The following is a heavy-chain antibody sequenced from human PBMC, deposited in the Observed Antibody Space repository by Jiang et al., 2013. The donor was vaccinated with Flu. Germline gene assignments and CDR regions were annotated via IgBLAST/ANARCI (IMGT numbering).Heavy chain of an antibody. CDR2: TYYRSKWYN. D-gene: IGHD5-18*01. V-gene: IGHV6-1*01. CDR3: ARVIWDQKGYSYGLWFDP. Sequence: QTLSLTCAISGDSVSSNSAAWNWIRQSPSRGLEWLGRTYYRSKWYNDYAVSVKSRITINPDTSKNQFSLQLNSVTPEDTAVYYCARVIWDQKGYSYGLWFDPWGQGTLVTVSS. J-gene: IGHJ5*02. CDR1: GDSVSSNSAA.